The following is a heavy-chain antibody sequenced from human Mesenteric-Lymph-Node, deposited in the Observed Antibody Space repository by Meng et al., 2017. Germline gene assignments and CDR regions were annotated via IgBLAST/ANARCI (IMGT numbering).Heavy chain of an antibody. CDR2: ISPYNGNT. CDR3: ARSMSDSSNYYFDY. V-gene: IGHV1-18*01. Sequence: ASVKVSCKASGYTFTSSGFSWVRQAPGQGLEWMGWISPYNGNTNYVQKFQGRVTMTADTSTTTAYMELRSLTSDDTAVYYCARSMSDSSNYYFDYWGQGALVTVSS. J-gene: IGHJ4*02. CDR1: GYTFTSSG. D-gene: IGHD4-11*01.